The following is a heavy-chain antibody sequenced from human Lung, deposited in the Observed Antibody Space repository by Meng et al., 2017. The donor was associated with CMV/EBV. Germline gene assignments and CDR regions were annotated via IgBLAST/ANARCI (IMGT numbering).Heavy chain of an antibody. CDR1: RFTFTNSC. J-gene: IGHJ4*02. V-gene: IGHV3-15*07. Sequence: CASSRFTFTNSCMYWVRQAPGKGLEWVGRINTIAECGTTHYIAPVKCRFTISRDDSQNTVYLQMNSLETEDTAMYYCSSGNGKSDCDYWGQGTLAPSPQ. CDR3: SSGNGKSDCDY. CDR2: INTIAECGTT.